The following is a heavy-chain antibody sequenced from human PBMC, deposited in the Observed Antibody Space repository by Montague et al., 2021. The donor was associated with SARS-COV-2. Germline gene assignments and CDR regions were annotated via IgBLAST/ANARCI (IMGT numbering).Heavy chain of an antibody. CDR3: ARQGDIVVVVAATEIHYYYGMDA. CDR2: IYYSGST. V-gene: IGHV4-39*01. CDR1: GGSISSSSYY. Sequence: SETLSLTCTVSGGSISSSSYYWGWIRQPPGKGLEWIGSIYYSGSTYYNPSLKSRVTISVDTSKNQFSLKLSSVTAADTAVYYCARQGDIVVVVAATEIHYYYGMDAWGQGTTVTVSS. D-gene: IGHD2-15*01. J-gene: IGHJ6*02.